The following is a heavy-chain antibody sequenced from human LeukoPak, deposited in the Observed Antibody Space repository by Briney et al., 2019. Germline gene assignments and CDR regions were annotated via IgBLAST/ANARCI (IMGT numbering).Heavy chain of an antibody. Sequence: PGGSLRLSCAASGSGFTFNNYWMHWVRQAPGKGLVWVSRINADGSTTSYADSVRGRFTISRDNAKNTLYLQMNSLRAEDTAVYYCAKAGVYYYYYYMDVWGKGTTVTVSS. CDR1: GSGFTFNNYW. J-gene: IGHJ6*03. V-gene: IGHV3-74*01. CDR3: AKAGVYYYYYYMDV. CDR2: INADGSTT. D-gene: IGHD7-27*01.